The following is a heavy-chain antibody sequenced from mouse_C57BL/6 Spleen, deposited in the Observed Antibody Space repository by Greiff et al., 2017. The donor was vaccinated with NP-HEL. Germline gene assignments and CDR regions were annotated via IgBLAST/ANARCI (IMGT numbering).Heavy chain of an antibody. CDR2: INYDGSST. CDR3: ARDDYYGWYFDV. J-gene: IGHJ1*03. Sequence: EVKLMESEGGLVQPGSSMKLSCTASGFTFSDYYMAWVRQVPEKGLEWVANINYDGSSTYYLDSLKSRFIISRDNAKNILYLQMSSLKSEDTATYYCARDDYYGWYFDVWGTGTTVTVSS. D-gene: IGHD2-1*01. CDR1: GFTFSDYY. V-gene: IGHV5-16*01.